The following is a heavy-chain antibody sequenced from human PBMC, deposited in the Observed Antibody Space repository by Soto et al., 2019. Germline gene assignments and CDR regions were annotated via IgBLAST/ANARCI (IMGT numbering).Heavy chain of an antibody. Sequence: QVQLQESGPGLLKPSETLSLTCTVSVGSLSRYFYFWVRQPPGQGLEWIWSVYYTGTTDYNPSLKSPVTIAVDTSKTQFSLNRRSVSAADTAVYYCARDLAAVPRAFDYWGRGTLVTVSS. J-gene: IGHJ4*02. CDR1: VGSLSRYF. D-gene: IGHD6-13*01. V-gene: IGHV4-59*01. CDR3: ARDLAAVPRAFDY. CDR2: VYYTGTT.